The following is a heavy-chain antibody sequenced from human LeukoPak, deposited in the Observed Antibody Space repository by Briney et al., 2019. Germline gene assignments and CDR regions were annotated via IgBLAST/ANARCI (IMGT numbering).Heavy chain of an antibody. CDR3: ATPPVAFYCGGDCRDNDY. J-gene: IGHJ4*02. V-gene: IGHV4-34*01. CDR1: GGSFSGYY. Sequence: SETLSLTCAVYGGSFSGYYWSWIRQPPGKGLEWIGEINHSGSTNYNPSLKSRVTISVDTSKNQFSLKLSSVTAADTAVYYCATPPVAFYCGGDCRDNDYWGQGTLVTVSS. D-gene: IGHD2-21*02. CDR2: INHSGST.